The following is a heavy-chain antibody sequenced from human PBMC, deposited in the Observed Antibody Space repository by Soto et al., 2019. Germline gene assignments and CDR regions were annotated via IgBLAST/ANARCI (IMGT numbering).Heavy chain of an antibody. CDR2: IDPSDSYT. V-gene: IGHV5-10-1*01. Sequence: GESLKISCKGSGYSFTSYWISWVRQMPGKGLEWMGRIDPSDSYTNYSPSFQGHVTISADKSISTAYLQWSSLKASDTAMYYCARHSTRFYYYYGMDVWGQGTTVTVSS. D-gene: IGHD2-15*01. CDR1: GYSFTSYW. J-gene: IGHJ6*02. CDR3: ARHSTRFYYYYGMDV.